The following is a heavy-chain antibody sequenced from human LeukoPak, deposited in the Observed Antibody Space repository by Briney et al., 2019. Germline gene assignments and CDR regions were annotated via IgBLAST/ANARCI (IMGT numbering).Heavy chain of an antibody. V-gene: IGHV4-34*01. CDR1: GGPFSGYY. CDR2: INHSGDT. D-gene: IGHD3-16*02. CDR3: ARRVSGLGEFSSPPYYYYYYMDV. J-gene: IGHJ6*03. Sequence: SETLSLTCAAYGGPFSGYYWGWCRQPPGKGLEWIGEINHSGDTNYDPSLKGRITMSVDTSKNQISLKLTSVTAADTAVYYCARRVSGLGEFSSPPYYYYYYMDVWGKGTTVTVSS.